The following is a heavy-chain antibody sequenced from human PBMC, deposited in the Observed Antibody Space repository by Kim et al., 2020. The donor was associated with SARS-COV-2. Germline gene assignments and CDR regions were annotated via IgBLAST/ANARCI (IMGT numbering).Heavy chain of an antibody. CDR1: GFTVSSNY. CDR2: IYSGGST. J-gene: IGHJ4*02. D-gene: IGHD2-2*01. CDR3: ARDTRYCSSTSCSYYFDY. Sequence: GGSLRLSCAASGFTVSSNYMSWVRQAPGKGLEWVSVIYSGGSTYYADSVKGRFTISRDNSKNTLYLQMNSLRAEDTAVYYCARDTRYCSSTSCSYYFDYWGQGTLVTVSS. V-gene: IGHV3-53*01.